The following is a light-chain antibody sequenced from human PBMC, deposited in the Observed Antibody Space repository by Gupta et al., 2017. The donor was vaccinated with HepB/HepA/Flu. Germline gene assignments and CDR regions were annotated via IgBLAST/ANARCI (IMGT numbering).Light chain of an antibody. J-gene: IGKJ5*01. CDR2: AAS. Sequence: DIQLTQSPSFLSASVGDRVTITCRASQGISTYLAWYQQEPGKAPKLLIYAASTWQSGVPSRFSGCGCGKQLSLTNSSRQQEDFASYYSHHHQSYPPFTFGQGTPLEIK. CDR3: HHHQSYPPFT. V-gene: IGKV1-9*01. CDR1: QGISTY.